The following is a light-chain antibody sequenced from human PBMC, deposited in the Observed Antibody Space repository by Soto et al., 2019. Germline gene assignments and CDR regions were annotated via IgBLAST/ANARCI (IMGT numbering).Light chain of an antibody. CDR2: DAS. CDR3: QHYNSDPWT. V-gene: IGKV1-5*01. CDR1: QNINNW. J-gene: IGKJ1*01. Sequence: DIQMTQSPSSLSASVGDRVTITCRARQNINNWLAWYQQKPGRAPKLLIYDASSLESGVPARFSGSGSETEFTLTISSLQHEDSATYYCQHYNSDPWTFGQGTKVEIK.